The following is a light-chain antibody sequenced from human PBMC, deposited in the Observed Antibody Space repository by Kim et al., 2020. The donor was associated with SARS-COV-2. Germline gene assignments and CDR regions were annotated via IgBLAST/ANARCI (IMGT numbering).Light chain of an antibody. J-gene: IGLJ3*02. CDR1: SLRNYY. V-gene: IGLV3-19*01. CDR3: NFRDSSGNHLV. Sequence: ALRQTGRITCQGDSLRNYYASWYQQKPRQAPVVVIYGRNDRPSGIPDRFSGSNSGNTASLTITGAQAEDEANYYCNFRDSSGNHLVFGGGTKVTVL. CDR2: GRN.